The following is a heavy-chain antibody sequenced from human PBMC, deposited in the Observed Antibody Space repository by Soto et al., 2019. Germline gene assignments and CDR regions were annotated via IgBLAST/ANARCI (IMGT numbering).Heavy chain of an antibody. D-gene: IGHD6-19*01. V-gene: IGHV4-30-2*01. CDR1: GGSISSGGYS. CDR2: IYHSGST. CDR3: ARAGGLGAVAADY. Sequence: QLQLQESGSGLVKPSQTLSLTCAVSGGSISSGGYSWSWIRQPPGKGREWIGYIYHSGSTYYNPSLKSRVTTSVGRSKNQFSLKLSSVTAADTAVYYCARAGGLGAVAADYWGQGTLVTVSS. J-gene: IGHJ4*02.